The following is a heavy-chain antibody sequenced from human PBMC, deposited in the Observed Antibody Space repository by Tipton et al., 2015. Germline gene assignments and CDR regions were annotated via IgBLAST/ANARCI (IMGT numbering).Heavy chain of an antibody. D-gene: IGHD5-18*01. CDR3: ARGYNYGHYYYGMDV. Sequence: GSLRLSCTVSGGSISSTTYYWGWIRQPPGKGLEWIGSIFYSGSTNYNPSLKSRVTISVDTSKNRFSLKLSSVTAADTAVYYCARGYNYGHYYYGMDVWGQGTTVTVSS. CDR2: IFYSGST. J-gene: IGHJ6*02. V-gene: IGHV4-39*07. CDR1: GGSISSTTYY.